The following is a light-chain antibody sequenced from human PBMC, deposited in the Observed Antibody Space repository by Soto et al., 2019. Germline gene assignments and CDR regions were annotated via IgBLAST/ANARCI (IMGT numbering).Light chain of an antibody. CDR2: EAS. CDR1: QSVGIIS. Sequence: EIVLTQSPGTLSLSPGERATLSCRASQSVGIISLAWYQQNPGQAPRLLIYEASSRATGIPDRFSGSGSGTDFTLTISRLEPEDFAVYYCQQYRTFGQGTKVDI. J-gene: IGKJ1*01. V-gene: IGKV3-20*01. CDR3: QQYRT.